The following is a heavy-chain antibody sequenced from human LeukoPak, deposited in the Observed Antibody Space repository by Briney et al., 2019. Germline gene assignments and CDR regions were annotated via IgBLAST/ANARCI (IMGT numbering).Heavy chain of an antibody. J-gene: IGHJ4*02. CDR2: INGSGGST. CDR3: AKVALLWFRELFPQYYFDY. Sequence: PGRSLRLSCAASGFTFSSYAMSWVRQAPGKGLEWVSAINGSGGSTYYADSVKGRFTISRDNSKNTLYLQMNSLRAEDTAVYYCAKVALLWFRELFPQYYFDYWGQGTLVTVSS. V-gene: IGHV3-23*01. D-gene: IGHD3-10*01. CDR1: GFTFSSYA.